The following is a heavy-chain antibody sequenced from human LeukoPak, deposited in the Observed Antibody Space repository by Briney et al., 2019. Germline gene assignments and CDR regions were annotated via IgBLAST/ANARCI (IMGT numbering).Heavy chain of an antibody. CDR1: GYSFPNYW. J-gene: IGHJ5*02. V-gene: IGHV5-51*01. Sequence: GESLKISCKGSGYSFPNYWIAWVRQMPGKGLEWMGIIYPGDSDTRYNPSFQGQVTISADKSISTAYLQWSSLKASDTAMYYCARSHSRGWFDPWGQGTLVTVSS. CDR2: IYPGDSDT. CDR3: ARSHSRGWFDP.